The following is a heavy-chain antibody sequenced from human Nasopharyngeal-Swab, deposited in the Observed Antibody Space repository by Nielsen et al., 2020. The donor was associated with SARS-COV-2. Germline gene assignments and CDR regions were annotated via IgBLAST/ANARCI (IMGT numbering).Heavy chain of an antibody. D-gene: IGHD5-24*01. Sequence: SETPSLTCTVSGGSVSSGSYYWSWIRQPPGKGLEWIGYIYYSGSTNYNPSVKSRVTISVDTSKNQFSLKLSSVTAADTAVYYCARVSWDGYYYYYGLDVWGQGTTVTVSS. V-gene: IGHV4-61*01. CDR2: IYYSGST. J-gene: IGHJ6*02. CDR1: GGSVSSGSYY. CDR3: ARVSWDGYYYYYGLDV.